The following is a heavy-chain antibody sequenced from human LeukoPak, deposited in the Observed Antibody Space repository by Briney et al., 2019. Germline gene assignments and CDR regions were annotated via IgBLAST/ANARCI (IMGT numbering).Heavy chain of an antibody. J-gene: IGHJ3*02. CDR2: IKQDGSEK. V-gene: IGHV3-7*01. D-gene: IGHD2-15*01. CDR1: GFTFSSYW. CDR3: ATEAGKVVPEAFDI. Sequence: GGSLRLSCAASGFTFSSYWMSWVRQAPGKGLEWVANIKQDGSEKYYVDSVKGRFTISRDNAKNSLYLQMNSLRAEDTAVYYCATEAGKVVPEAFDIWGQGTMVTVSS.